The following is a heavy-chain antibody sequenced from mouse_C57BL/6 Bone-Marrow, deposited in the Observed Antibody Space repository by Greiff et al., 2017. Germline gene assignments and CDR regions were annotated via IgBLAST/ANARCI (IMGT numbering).Heavy chain of an antibody. CDR1: GYTFTSYW. CDR2: IHPNSGST. D-gene: IGHD2-3*01. CDR3: ARRWLLPYWYFDV. Sequence: QVQLQQPGAELVKPGASVKLSCKASGYTFTSYWMHWVKQRPGQGLEWIGMIHPNSGSTNYNEKFKSKATLTVDKSSSTAYMQLSSLTSEDSAVYYCARRWLLPYWYFDVWGTGTTVTVSS. V-gene: IGHV1-64*01. J-gene: IGHJ1*03.